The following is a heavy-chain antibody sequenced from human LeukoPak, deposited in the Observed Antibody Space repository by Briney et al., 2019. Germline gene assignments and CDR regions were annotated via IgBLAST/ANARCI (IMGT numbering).Heavy chain of an antibody. CDR3: ARHPSYTSGWPLAY. Sequence: GESLKISCKGSGYSFTTYWIGWVRQMPGKGLEWMGIISPGDSDTRYSPSFQGQVTISADKSISTAYLQWSSLKASDTAMYYCARHPSYTSGWPLAYWGQGTLVIFSS. CDR2: ISPGDSDT. D-gene: IGHD6-19*01. V-gene: IGHV5-51*01. CDR1: GYSFTTYW. J-gene: IGHJ4*02.